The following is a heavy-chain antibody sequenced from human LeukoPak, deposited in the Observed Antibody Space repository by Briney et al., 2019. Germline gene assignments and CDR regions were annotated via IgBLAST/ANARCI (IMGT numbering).Heavy chain of an antibody. CDR3: ARDPSNSSGRRPYFDY. CDR1: GYIFTRYA. D-gene: IGHD6-19*01. CDR2: TSTYNGDT. Sequence: ASVKVSCKASGYIFTRYAISWVRQAPGQGLEWMGWTSTYNGDTNYAQKFQGRVTMTTDTSTTTAYMELRSLRSDDTAVYYCARDPSNSSGRRPYFDYWGQGTLVTVSS. J-gene: IGHJ4*02. V-gene: IGHV1-18*04.